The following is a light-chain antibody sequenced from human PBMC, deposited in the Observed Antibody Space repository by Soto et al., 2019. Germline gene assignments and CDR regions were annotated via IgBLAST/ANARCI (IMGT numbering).Light chain of an antibody. Sequence: QSALTQPASVSGSPGQSITISCTGTSSDIGGYNYVSWYQQHPGKAPKLMIYEVTNRPSGISSRFSGSKSGNTASLTISGLQAEDEADYYCTSFTTNNSPHFVFGTGTKLTVL. J-gene: IGLJ1*01. CDR2: EVT. CDR3: TSFTTNNSPHFV. CDR1: SSDIGGYNY. V-gene: IGLV2-14*01.